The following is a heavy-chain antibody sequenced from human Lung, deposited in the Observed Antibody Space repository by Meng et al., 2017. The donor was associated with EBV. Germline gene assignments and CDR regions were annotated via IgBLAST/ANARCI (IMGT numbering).Heavy chain of an antibody. V-gene: IGHV3-11*01. Sequence: ELVVSGGGLVEPVGSLRLSCGASGISFSDYYMTWIRQAPGKGLEWIADISHRGGTISYAASVKGRFTISRDNAKNSVFLQMSSLRDDDTAIYYCATRQETAMFNSWGQGTLVTVSS. J-gene: IGHJ4*02. CDR1: GISFSDYY. D-gene: IGHD5-18*01. CDR3: ATRQETAMFNS. CDR2: ISHRGGTI.